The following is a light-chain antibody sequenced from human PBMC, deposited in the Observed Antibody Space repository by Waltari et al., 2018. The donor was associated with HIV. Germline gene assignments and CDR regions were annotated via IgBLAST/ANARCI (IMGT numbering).Light chain of an antibody. CDR1: DSTIGFNT. J-gene: IGLJ3*02. V-gene: IGLV1-51*02. Sequence: QSLFAQPPSLSAAPAQLVTLSCSRSDSTIGFNTVSCYQQLPGTAPKLLISESNNRRSGIADRFSGSKSDTSAALGITGLQTGDEADYYCATWDDSLSAVVFGGGTKLTVL. CDR3: ATWDDSLSAVV. CDR2: ESN.